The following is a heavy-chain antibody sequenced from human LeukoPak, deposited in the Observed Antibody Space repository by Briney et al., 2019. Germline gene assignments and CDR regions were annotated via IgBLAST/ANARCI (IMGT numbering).Heavy chain of an antibody. CDR2: INSSSNYI. V-gene: IGHV3-21*01. Sequence: PGGSLRLSCEASGFTFSNHNMNWVRQAPGKGLEWVSSINSSSNYIYYADSVKGRFTISRDNAKESLYLQMNSLRAEDTALYFCARDKVSVIPALDYWGQGTLVIVSS. CDR1: GFTFSNHN. D-gene: IGHD2/OR15-2a*01. CDR3: ARDKVSVIPALDY. J-gene: IGHJ4*02.